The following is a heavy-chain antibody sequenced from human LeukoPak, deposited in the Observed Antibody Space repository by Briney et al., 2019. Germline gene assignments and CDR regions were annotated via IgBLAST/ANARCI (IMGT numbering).Heavy chain of an antibody. CDR1: GFTFSSYG. CDR2: IWYDGSNK. V-gene: IGHV3-33*01. Sequence: QPGRSLRLSCAASGFTFSSYGMHCVRPAPGKGLEWVAVIWYDGSNKYYADSVEGRFTNSRDNSKNTLYLQMNSLRAEDTGVYYCARETSGWFDPWGQGTLVTVSS. CDR3: ARETSGWFDP. J-gene: IGHJ5*02.